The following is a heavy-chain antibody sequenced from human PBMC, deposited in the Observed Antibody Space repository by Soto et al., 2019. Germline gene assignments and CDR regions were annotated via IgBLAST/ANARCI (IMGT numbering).Heavy chain of an antibody. CDR3: AKLPYGGVDY. Sequence: PGGSLRLSCAASGFTFSSYGMHWVRQAPGKGLEWVAVISYDGSNKYYADSVKGRFTISRDNSKNTLYLQMNSLRAEDTAVYYCAKLPYGGVDYWGQGTLVTVSS. D-gene: IGHD3-16*01. V-gene: IGHV3-30*18. CDR1: GFTFSSYG. J-gene: IGHJ4*02. CDR2: ISYDGSNK.